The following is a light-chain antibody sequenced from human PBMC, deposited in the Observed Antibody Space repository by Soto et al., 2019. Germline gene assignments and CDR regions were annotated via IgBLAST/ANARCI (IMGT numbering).Light chain of an antibody. V-gene: IGKV3-20*01. CDR2: GVS. Sequence: EIVLTQSPGSLSLSPGERATLSCRASQSVDSTFFAWYQKKPGQAPRLLMYGVSKRATGIPDRFSGSGSGTHFTLTISRLEPEDVAVYYCQQYMSSVTFGQGTRVEIK. CDR3: QQYMSSVT. CDR1: QSVDSTF. J-gene: IGKJ1*01.